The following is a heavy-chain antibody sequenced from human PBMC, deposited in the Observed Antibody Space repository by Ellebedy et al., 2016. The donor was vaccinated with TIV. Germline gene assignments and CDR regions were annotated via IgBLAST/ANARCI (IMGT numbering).Heavy chain of an antibody. V-gene: IGHV1-24*01. J-gene: IGHJ6*02. CDR2: FDPEDGET. D-gene: IGHD3-16*01. CDR1: GYTLTELS. CDR3: AREKMTSRLIDAPRHYYGMDV. Sequence: ASVKVSCXVSGYTLTELSMHWVRQAPGKGLEWMGGFDPEDGETIYAQKFQGRVTMTEDTSTDTAYMELSSLRSEDTAVYYCAREKMTSRLIDAPRHYYGMDVWGQGTTVTVSS.